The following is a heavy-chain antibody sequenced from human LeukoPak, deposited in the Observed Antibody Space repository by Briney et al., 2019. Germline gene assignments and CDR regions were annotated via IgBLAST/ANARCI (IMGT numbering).Heavy chain of an antibody. CDR2: INPSGGST. J-gene: IGHJ4*02. CDR1: GYTFTSYY. Sequence: ASVKVSCKASGYTFTSYYMHWVRQAPGQGLEWMGIINPSGGSTSYAQKFQGRVTMTRDMSTSTVYMELSSLRSEDTAVYYCARDMPEYSSSSHPDYWGQGTLVTVSS. D-gene: IGHD6-6*01. V-gene: IGHV1-46*01. CDR3: ARDMPEYSSSSHPDY.